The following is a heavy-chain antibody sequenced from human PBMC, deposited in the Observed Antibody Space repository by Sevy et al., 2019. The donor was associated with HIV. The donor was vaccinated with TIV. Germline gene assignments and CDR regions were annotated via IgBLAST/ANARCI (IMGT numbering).Heavy chain of an antibody. D-gene: IGHD1-26*01. CDR3: ARAPSRSQGPGQYFQY. V-gene: IGHV1-18*01. CDR2: ISRYTT. J-gene: IGHJ1*01. CDR1: GYTFSNYG. Sequence: ASVKVSCRASGYTFSNYGITWVRQAPGQGLEWLGWISRYTTNYAQKLQGRVTMTTDTSTSTVSMELRSLKSDDTAVYYCARAPSRSQGPGQYFQYWGQGTLVTVSS.